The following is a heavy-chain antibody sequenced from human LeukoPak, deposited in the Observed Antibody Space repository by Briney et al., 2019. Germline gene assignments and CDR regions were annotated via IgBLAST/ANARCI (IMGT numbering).Heavy chain of an antibody. CDR1: GITLSNYG. Sequence: GGSLRLSCVVSGITLSNYGMSWVRQAPGKGLEWVAGISGSGGGTNYADSVRGRFTISRDNPKNTLYLQMNSLRAEDTAVYFCAKRGVVIRAILVGFHKEAYYFDSWGQGALVTVSS. V-gene: IGHV3-23*01. CDR2: ISGSGGGT. CDR3: AKRGVVIRAILVGFHKEAYYFDS. D-gene: IGHD2-21*01. J-gene: IGHJ4*02.